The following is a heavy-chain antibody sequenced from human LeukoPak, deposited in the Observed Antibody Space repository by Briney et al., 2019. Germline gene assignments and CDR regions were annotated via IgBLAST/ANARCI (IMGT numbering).Heavy chain of an antibody. CDR1: GGSFSGYY. CDR3: SRGAVAGLDY. D-gene: IGHD6-19*01. V-gene: IGHV4-34*01. J-gene: IGHJ4*02. CDR2: INHSGST. Sequence: SETLSLTCAVYGGSFSGYYWRWLRQAPGKGLEWIGEINHSGSTNYNPSLKSRVTISVDTSKNQFSLKLSSVTAADTAVYYCSRGAVAGLDYWGQGTLVTVSS.